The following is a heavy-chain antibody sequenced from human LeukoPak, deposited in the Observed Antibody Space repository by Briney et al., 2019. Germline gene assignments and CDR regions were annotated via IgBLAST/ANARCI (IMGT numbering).Heavy chain of an antibody. CDR2: IRFDGDIK. V-gene: IGHV3-33*08. Sequence: GGSLRLSCAGSGFRFRSYGMHWVRQAPSNGLEWVAFIRFDGDIKYYGEAVKGRFTISRNNAENKVFLQMDNLRAVYTAVYFCARSVSYMDVWGQGTTVTVSS. CDR1: GFRFRSYG. CDR3: ARSVSYMDV. J-gene: IGHJ6*03. D-gene: IGHD4-17*01.